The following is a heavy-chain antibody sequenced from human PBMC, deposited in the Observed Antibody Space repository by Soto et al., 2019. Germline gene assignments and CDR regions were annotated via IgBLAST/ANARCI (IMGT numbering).Heavy chain of an antibody. D-gene: IGHD1-20*01. CDR2: ISYDGSNK. J-gene: IGHJ4*02. Sequence: GGSLRLSCAASGFTFSSYAMHWVRQAPGKGLEWVVVISYDGSNKYYADSVKGRFTISRDNSKNTLYLQMNSLRAEDTAVYYCARYNWNNEDFDYWGQGTLVTVSS. CDR1: GFTFSSYA. CDR3: ARYNWNNEDFDY. V-gene: IGHV3-30-3*01.